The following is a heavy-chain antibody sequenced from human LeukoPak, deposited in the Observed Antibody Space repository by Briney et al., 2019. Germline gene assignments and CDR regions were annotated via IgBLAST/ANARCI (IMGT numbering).Heavy chain of an antibody. D-gene: IGHD2-2*01. Sequence: GGSLRLSCAASGFTFDDDAMHWVRQAPGKGLEWVSLISGDGGSTYYADSVKGRFTISRDNSKNSLYLQMNSLRTEDTALYYCAKDFLPTAAILYYYYGMDVWGQGTTVTVSS. J-gene: IGHJ6*02. CDR3: AKDFLPTAAILYYYYGMDV. CDR1: GFTFDDDA. V-gene: IGHV3-43*02. CDR2: ISGDGGST.